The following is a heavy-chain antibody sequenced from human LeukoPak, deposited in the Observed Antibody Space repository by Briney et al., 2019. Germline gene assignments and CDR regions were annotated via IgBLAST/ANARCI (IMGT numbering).Heavy chain of an antibody. V-gene: IGHV4-38-2*02. CDR2: IYYSGST. D-gene: IGHD1-14*01. CDR3: ARAATTSARQFDY. Sequence: SETLSLTCTVSGDSITNDNWWTWVRQPPGTGLEWIRNIYYSGSTYYSPSLKSRLTISVDTPKNQFSLKLSSVTAADTAVYYCARAATTSARQFDYWGQGTLVTVSS. CDR1: GDSITNDNW. J-gene: IGHJ4*02.